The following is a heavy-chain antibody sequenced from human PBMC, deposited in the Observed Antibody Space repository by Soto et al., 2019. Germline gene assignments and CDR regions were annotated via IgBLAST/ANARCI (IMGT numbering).Heavy chain of an antibody. D-gene: IGHD3-10*01. CDR1: GGTFSSYA. J-gene: IGHJ6*02. Sequence: SVKVSCKASGGTFSSYAISWVRQAPGQGLEWMGGIIPIFGTANYAQKFQGRVTITADESTSTAYMELSSLRSEDTAVYYCARGLSTMADYYYYYGMDVWGQGTTVTVSS. CDR2: IIPIFGTA. V-gene: IGHV1-69*13. CDR3: ARGLSTMADYYYYYGMDV.